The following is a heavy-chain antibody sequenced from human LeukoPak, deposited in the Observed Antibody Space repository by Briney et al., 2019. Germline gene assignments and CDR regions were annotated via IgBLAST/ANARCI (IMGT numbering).Heavy chain of an antibody. J-gene: IGHJ3*02. CDR1: GYTFASYD. D-gene: IGHD6-19*01. CDR2: MNPNSGNT. CDR3: ARDYPGIAVAGDAFDI. V-gene: IGHV1-8*01. Sequence: ASVKVSCKASGYTFASYDINWVRQATGQGLEWMGWMNPNSGNTGYAQKFQGRVTMTRNTSISTAYMELSSLRSEDTAVYYCARDYPGIAVAGDAFDIWGQGTIVTVSS.